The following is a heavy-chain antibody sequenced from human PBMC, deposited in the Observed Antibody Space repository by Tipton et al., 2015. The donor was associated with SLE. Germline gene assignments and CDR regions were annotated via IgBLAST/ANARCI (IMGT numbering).Heavy chain of an antibody. Sequence: TLSLTCTVSGGSISSSSYYWGWIRQPPGKGLEWIGSIYYSGSTYYNPSLKSRVTISVDTSKNQFSLKLSSVTAADTAVYYCARGVGRSGYEGLYYFDYWGQGTLVTVSS. V-gene: IGHV4-39*01. J-gene: IGHJ4*02. CDR2: IYYSGST. CDR3: ARGVGRSGYEGLYYFDY. D-gene: IGHD5-12*01. CDR1: GGSISSSSYY.